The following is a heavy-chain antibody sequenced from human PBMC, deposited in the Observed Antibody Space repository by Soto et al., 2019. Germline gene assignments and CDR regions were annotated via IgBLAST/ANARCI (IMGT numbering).Heavy chain of an antibody. V-gene: IGHV4-34*01. CDR1: GGSFSGYY. Sequence: QVQLQQWGAGLLKPSETLSLTCAVYGGSFSGYYWSWIRQPPGKGLEWIGEINHSGSTNYNPSLKSRVTISVDTSKNQFSLKLSSVTAADTAVYYCARGGLGIPVDAFDIWGQGTMVTVSS. J-gene: IGHJ3*02. CDR2: INHSGST. D-gene: IGHD7-27*01. CDR3: ARGGLGIPVDAFDI.